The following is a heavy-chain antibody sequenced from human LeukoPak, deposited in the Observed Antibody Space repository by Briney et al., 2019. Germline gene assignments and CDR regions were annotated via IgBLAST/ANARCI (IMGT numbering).Heavy chain of an antibody. CDR3: ARVEGDYDVRTGYYY. V-gene: IGHV4-59*01. D-gene: IGHD3-3*01. CDR1: GGSINTYY. J-gene: IGHJ4*02. CDR2: IYYRGST. Sequence: SETLSLTCTVSGGSINTYYWSWIRQPPGKGLEWIGNIYYRGSTNYNPSLKSRVTISVDTSKNQFSLKVTSVTAADTAVYFCARVEGDYDVRTGYYYWGQGTLVTVSS.